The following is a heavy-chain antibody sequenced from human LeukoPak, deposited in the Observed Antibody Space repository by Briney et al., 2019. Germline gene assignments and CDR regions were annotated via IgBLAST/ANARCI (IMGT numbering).Heavy chain of an antibody. D-gene: IGHD3-9*01. J-gene: IGHJ4*02. V-gene: IGHV1-69*13. CDR1: GGTFSSYA. Sequence: GASVKVSCKASGGTFSSYAISWVRQAPGQGLEWMGGIIPIFGTANYAQKFQGRVTITADESTSTAYMELSSLRSEDTAVYYCASPPMRPPGILTGYPHPYYFDYWGQGTLVTVSS. CDR2: IIPIFGTA. CDR3: ASPPMRPPGILTGYPHPYYFDY.